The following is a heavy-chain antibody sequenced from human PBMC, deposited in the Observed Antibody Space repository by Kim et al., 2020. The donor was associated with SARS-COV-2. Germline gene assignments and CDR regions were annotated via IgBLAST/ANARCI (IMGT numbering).Heavy chain of an antibody. CDR1: GFTFSSYS. CDR2: ISSSSSYI. V-gene: IGHV3-21*01. Sequence: GGSLRLSCAASGFTFSSYSMNWVRQAPGKGLEWVSSISSSSSYIYYADSVKGRFTISRDNAKNSLYLQMNSLRAEDTAVYYCARVYGGYEGEENAFDIWGQGTMVTVSS. D-gene: IGHD5-12*01. CDR3: ARVYGGYEGEENAFDI. J-gene: IGHJ3*02.